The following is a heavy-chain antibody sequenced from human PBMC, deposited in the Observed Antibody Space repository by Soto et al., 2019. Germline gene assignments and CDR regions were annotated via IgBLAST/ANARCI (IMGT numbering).Heavy chain of an antibody. CDR1: GFTFSSYS. J-gene: IGHJ6*02. D-gene: IGHD6-13*01. V-gene: IGHV3-21*01. CDR3: AKDREQQLVLPYYYYGMDV. CDR2: ISSSSSYI. Sequence: GGSLRLSCAASGFTFSSYSMNWVRQAPGKGLEWVSSISSSSSYIYYADSVKGRFTISRDNAKNSLYLQMNSLRAEDTAVYYCAKDREQQLVLPYYYYGMDVWGQGTTVTVSS.